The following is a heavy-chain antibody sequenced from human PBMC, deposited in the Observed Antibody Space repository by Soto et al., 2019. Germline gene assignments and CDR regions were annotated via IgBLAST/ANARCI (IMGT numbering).Heavy chain of an antibody. V-gene: IGHV3-7*01. CDR3: ARSLDY. CDR1: GFPFSDFL. J-gene: IGHJ4*02. Sequence: EVQLVESGGGSVQPGGSLRLSCTVSGFPFSDFLMSWVRQAPGKGLEWVATIEEDGSETYYVDSVKGRFTVSRDNTKSSLYLQMNSLRAEDTAVSYCARSLDYWGQGTLVTVSS. CDR2: IEEDGSET.